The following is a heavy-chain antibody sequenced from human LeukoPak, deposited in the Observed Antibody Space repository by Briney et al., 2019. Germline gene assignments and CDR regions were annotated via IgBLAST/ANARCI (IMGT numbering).Heavy chain of an antibody. CDR2: IRYDGSNK. CDR1: GFTFSSYG. CDR3: AKDPGERYYDSSGTMDV. V-gene: IGHV3-30*02. D-gene: IGHD3-22*01. J-gene: IGHJ6*03. Sequence: GGTRRLSCAASGFTFSSYGMHWVRQAPGKGLEWVAFIRYDGSNKYYADSVKGRFTISRDNSKNTLYLQMKSLRAEDTAVYYCAKDPGERYYDSSGTMDVWGKGTTVTISS.